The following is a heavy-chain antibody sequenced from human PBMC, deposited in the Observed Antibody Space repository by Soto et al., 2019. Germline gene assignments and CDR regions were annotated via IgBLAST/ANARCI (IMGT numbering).Heavy chain of an antibody. D-gene: IGHD3-22*01. CDR2: IYSGGST. V-gene: IGHV3-66*01. CDR1: GFTVSSNY. Sequence: GGSLRLSCAASGFTVSSNYMSWVRQAPGKGLEWVSVIYSGGSTYYADSVKGRFTISRDNSKNTLYLQMNSLRAEDTAVYYCARGSNYYDSSGYQGYFDYWGQGTLVTVSS. CDR3: ARGSNYYDSSGYQGYFDY. J-gene: IGHJ4*02.